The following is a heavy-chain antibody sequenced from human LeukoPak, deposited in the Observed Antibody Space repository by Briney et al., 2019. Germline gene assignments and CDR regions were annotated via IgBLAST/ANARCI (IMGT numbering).Heavy chain of an antibody. Sequence: SETLSLTCTVPGGSISGSSWSWVRQPPGERLEWMAYMYNSGSTNYNPSLKSRVTISIDTSKNQFSLQLSSLTAADTAIYYCARGIESYGDYGYWGQGTLVTVSS. J-gene: IGHJ4*02. V-gene: IGHV4-59*01. CDR3: ARGIESYGDYGY. D-gene: IGHD4-17*01. CDR1: GGSISGSS. CDR2: MYNSGST.